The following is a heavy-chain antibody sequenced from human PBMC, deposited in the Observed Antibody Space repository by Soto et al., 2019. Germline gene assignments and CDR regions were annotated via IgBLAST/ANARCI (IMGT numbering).Heavy chain of an antibody. J-gene: IGHJ6*03. Sequence: QLQLQESGPGLVKPSETLSLTCTVSGGSISSSSYYWGWIRQPPGKGLEWIGSIYYSGSTYYNPSLKSRVTMSVDTSKNQFSLKLSSVTAADTAVYYCARRSGYYYYYYYMDVWGKGTTVTVSS. CDR1: GGSISSSSYY. D-gene: IGHD3-10*01. V-gene: IGHV4-39*01. CDR2: IYYSGST. CDR3: ARRSGYYYYYYYMDV.